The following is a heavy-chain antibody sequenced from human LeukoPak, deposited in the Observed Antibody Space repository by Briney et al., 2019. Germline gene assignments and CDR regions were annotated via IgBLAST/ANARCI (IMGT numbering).Heavy chain of an antibody. D-gene: IGHD3-3*01. J-gene: IGHJ6*03. V-gene: IGHV4-34*01. CDR1: GFSFSGYY. CDR2: ISHSGST. CDR3: ARGPYYDFWSGYYYYYYMDV. Sequence: PSETLSLTCAAYGFSFSGYYWSWVRQPPGKGLEWIGEISHSGSTNYNPSLKSRVTISVDTSKNQFSLKLSSVTAADTAVYYCARGPYYDFWSGYYYYYYMDVWGKGTTVTVSS.